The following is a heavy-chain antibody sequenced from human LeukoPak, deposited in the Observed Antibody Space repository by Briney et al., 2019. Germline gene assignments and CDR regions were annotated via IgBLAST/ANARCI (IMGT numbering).Heavy chain of an antibody. J-gene: IGHJ4*02. Sequence: GGSLRLSCAASGFTFSSYAMSWVRQAPGKGLEWVSTISNNDGTTYYADSVKGRFTISRDNSKNTLYLQIYTLTAEDTARYYCAKGPTRVAARYFDYWGQGTLVTVSS. CDR3: AKGPTRVAARYFDY. CDR1: GFTFSSYA. CDR2: ISNNDGTT. V-gene: IGHV3-23*01. D-gene: IGHD6-6*01.